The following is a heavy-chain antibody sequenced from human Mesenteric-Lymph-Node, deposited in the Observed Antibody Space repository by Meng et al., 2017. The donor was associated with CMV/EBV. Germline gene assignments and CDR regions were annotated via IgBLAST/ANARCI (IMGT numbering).Heavy chain of an antibody. Sequence: ASVKVSCKASGYTFTGYYIHWVRQAPGQGLEWMGWINPNSGGTKYAKKFQGRVTMTWNTSIRTAYMELSSLRSEDTAVYFCARNGGDYVGYYYYYGMDIWGQGTTVTVSS. CDR3: ARNGGDYVGYYYYYGMDI. D-gene: IGHD4-17*01. V-gene: IGHV1-2*02. CDR1: GYTFTGYY. J-gene: IGHJ6*02. CDR2: INPNSGGT.